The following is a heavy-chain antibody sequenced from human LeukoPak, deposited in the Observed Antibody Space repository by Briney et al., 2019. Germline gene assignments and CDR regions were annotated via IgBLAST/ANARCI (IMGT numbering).Heavy chain of an antibody. V-gene: IGHV1-69*13. CDR3: ARARRDQLRYDSSGYHSWQDYYYMDV. J-gene: IGHJ6*03. CDR1: GGTFSSYA. Sequence: SVKVSCKASGGTFSSYAISWVRQAPGQGLEWMGGIIPIFGTANYAQKFQGRVTITADESTSTAYMELSSLRSEDTAVYYCARARRDQLRYDSSGYHSWQDYYYMDVWGKGTTVTISS. CDR2: IIPIFGTA. D-gene: IGHD3-22*01.